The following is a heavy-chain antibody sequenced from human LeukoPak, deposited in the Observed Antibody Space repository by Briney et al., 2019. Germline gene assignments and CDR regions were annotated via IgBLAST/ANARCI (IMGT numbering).Heavy chain of an antibody. V-gene: IGHV3-66*01. CDR3: AMSRSGSPNSNFDN. Sequence: GGSLRLSCAASGFTVSSNYMTWVRQAPGKGLEWVSVIYSGGDAYYADSVKGRFTISTDNSKNTLNLQMNSLRAEDTAVYYCAMSRSGSPNSNFDNSGPGTLGSVSS. CDR2: IYSGGDA. CDR1: GFTVSSNY. D-gene: IGHD5-12*01. J-gene: IGHJ4*02.